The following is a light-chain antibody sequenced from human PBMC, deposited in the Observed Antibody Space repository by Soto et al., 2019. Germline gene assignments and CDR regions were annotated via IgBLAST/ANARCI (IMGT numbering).Light chain of an antibody. CDR1: SSDVGSYNL. V-gene: IGLV2-23*01. CDR2: EGS. CDR3: CSYAGSSTVV. Sequence: QSALTQPASVSGSPGQSITISCTGTSSDVGSYNLVSWYQQHPGKAPKLMIYEGSKRPSGVSNRVSGSKSGNTASLTISGLQAEDEAEYYCCSYAGSSTVVFGGGTKVTVL. J-gene: IGLJ2*01.